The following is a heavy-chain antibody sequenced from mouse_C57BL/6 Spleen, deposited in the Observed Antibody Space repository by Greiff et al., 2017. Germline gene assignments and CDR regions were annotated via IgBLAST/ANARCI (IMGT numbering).Heavy chain of an antibody. CDR3: ARTVYYDYDLYAMDY. V-gene: IGHV1-80*01. J-gene: IGHJ4*01. Sequence: VQLQQSGAELVKPGASVKISCKASGYAFSSYWMNWVKQRPGKGLEWIGQIYPGDGDTNYNGKFKGKATLTADKSSSTAYMQLSSLTSEDSAVYFCARTVYYDYDLYAMDYWGQGTSVTVSS. CDR2: IYPGDGDT. D-gene: IGHD2-4*01. CDR1: GYAFSSYW.